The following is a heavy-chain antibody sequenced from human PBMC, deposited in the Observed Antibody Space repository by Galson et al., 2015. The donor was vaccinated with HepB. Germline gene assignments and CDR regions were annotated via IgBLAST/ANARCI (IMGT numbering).Heavy chain of an antibody. CDR2: ISAYNGNT. CDR3: ARVAALRGYDSLDY. J-gene: IGHJ4*02. CDR1: GYTFTSYG. V-gene: IGHV1-18*01. D-gene: IGHD5-12*01. Sequence: SVKVSCKASGYTFTSYGISWVRQAPGQGLEWMGWISAYNGNTNYAQKLQGRVTMTTDTSTSTAYMELRSLRSDDTAVYYCARVAALRGYDSLDYWGQGTLVTVSS.